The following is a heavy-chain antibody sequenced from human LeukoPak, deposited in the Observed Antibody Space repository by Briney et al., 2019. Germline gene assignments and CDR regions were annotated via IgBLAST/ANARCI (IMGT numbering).Heavy chain of an antibody. D-gene: IGHD6-19*01. CDR1: GYTFTSYA. J-gene: IGHJ4*02. V-gene: IGHV1-69*13. CDR3: ARDSTTPPGYSSGWFDY. Sequence: SVKVSCKASGYTFTSYAISWVRQAPGQGLEWMGGIIPIFGTANYAQKFQGRVTITADESTSTAYMELSSLRSEDTAVYYCARDSTTPPGYSSGWFDYWGQGTLVTVSS. CDR2: IIPIFGTA.